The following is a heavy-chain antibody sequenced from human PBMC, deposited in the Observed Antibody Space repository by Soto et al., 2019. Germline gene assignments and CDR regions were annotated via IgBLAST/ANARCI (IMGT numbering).Heavy chain of an antibody. J-gene: IGHJ2*01. CDR3: ARVGSGTYRWYFDL. V-gene: IGHV4-59*01. CDR2: IYSSGNI. D-gene: IGHD3-3*01. CDR1: GGSISGYY. Sequence: QVQLQESGPGLVKPSETLSLTCTVSGGSISGYYWSWIRQPPGKGLEWIGYIYSSGNINYNPSLKSRLTISVDTSKNQFSLKLSSVIAADTAFYYCARVGSGTYRWYFDLSGRGTLVTVSS.